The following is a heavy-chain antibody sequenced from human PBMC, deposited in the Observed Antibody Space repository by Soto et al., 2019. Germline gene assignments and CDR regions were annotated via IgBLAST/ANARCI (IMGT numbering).Heavy chain of an antibody. CDR1: GFTCSDHY. CDR2: SRDKVRRHRT. CDR3: ARYLVVGYTYYGMDV. D-gene: IGHD2-15*01. Sequence: EVQLVESGGGLVQPGGSLRLSCAASGFTCSDHYMDWVRQAPGKGLEWVGRSRDKVRRHRTEFAASVKGRFTISRDDSKNSVYLEMNSLKTEDTAVYYCARYLVVGYTYYGMDVWGQGTTVTVSS. V-gene: IGHV3-72*01. J-gene: IGHJ6*02.